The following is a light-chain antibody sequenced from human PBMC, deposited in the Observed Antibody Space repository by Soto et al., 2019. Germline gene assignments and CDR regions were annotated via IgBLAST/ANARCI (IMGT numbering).Light chain of an antibody. J-gene: IGKJ4*01. Sequence: EVVLTQSPDTLSLSPGERATLSCRASQIVRKNYLAWYQQKPGQPPRLLIHDASLRATGIPDRFSGSGSGTDFTLTISRLEPEDFAVYYCQQTSTSPLTFGGGTKVEVK. CDR2: DAS. CDR1: QIVRKNY. CDR3: QQTSTSPLT. V-gene: IGKV3-20*01.